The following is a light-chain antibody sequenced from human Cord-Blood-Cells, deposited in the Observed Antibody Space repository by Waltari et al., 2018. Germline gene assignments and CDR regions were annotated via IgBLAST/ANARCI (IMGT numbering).Light chain of an antibody. CDR3: QQYGSSRGWT. V-gene: IGKV3-20*01. J-gene: IGKJ1*01. CDR1: QSVSSSY. Sequence: EIVLTQSPGTLSLSPGERATLSCRASQSVSSSYLAWYQQKPGQAPRLLIYGASSRATVIPDRFSGSGSGTDFTLTISRLEPEDFAVYYCQQYGSSRGWTFGQGTKVEIK. CDR2: GAS.